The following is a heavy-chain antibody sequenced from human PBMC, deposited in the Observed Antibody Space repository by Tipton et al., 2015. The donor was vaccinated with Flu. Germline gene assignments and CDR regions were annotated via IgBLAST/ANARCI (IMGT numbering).Heavy chain of an antibody. CDR3: ARAWAAAGSA. Sequence: SLRLSCAASGFTYHSYWMTWVRQAPGKGLEWVANIKQDGSQIYYVDSVKGRFIISRDNAKNSVFLQMNSLRSEDTAVYYCARAWAAAGSAWGQGTLVTVSS. D-gene: IGHD6-13*01. V-gene: IGHV3-7*01. CDR1: GFTYHSYW. J-gene: IGHJ5*02. CDR2: IKQDGSQI.